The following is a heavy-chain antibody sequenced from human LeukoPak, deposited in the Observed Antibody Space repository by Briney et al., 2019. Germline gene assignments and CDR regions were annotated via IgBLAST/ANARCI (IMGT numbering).Heavy chain of an antibody. V-gene: IGHV3-49*04. CDR2: IRSKAYGGTT. D-gene: IGHD2-21*02. CDR1: GFTFGDYA. CDR3: TRCFTANYFDY. J-gene: IGHJ4*02. Sequence: GGSLRLSCTASGFTFGDYAMSWVRQAPGKGLEWVGFIRSKAYGGTTEYAASVKGRFTISRDDSKSIAYLQMNSLKTEDTAVYYCTRCFTANYFDYWGQGTLLTVFS.